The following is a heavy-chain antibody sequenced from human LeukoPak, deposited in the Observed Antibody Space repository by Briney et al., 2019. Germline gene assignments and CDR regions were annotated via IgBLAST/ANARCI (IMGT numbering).Heavy chain of an antibody. CDR1: GYTFTIYG. CDR3: ARDVLLWFGEPYYYDGMDV. V-gene: IGHV1-18*01. Sequence: ASVKVSCKASGYTFTIYGISWVRQAPGQGLEWMGWISAYNGNTNYAQKLQGRVTMTTDTSTSTAYMELRSLRSDDTAVYYCARDVLLWFGEPYYYDGMDVWGQGTTVTVSS. CDR2: ISAYNGNT. J-gene: IGHJ6*02. D-gene: IGHD3-10*01.